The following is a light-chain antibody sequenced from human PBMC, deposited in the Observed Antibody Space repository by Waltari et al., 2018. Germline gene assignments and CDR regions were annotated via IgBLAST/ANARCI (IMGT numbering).Light chain of an antibody. Sequence: ALTQPSSVSGSPGQSITLSCSDSGLASWYQQHPGKAPRLIIYDSYKRPSGVSDRFSGSQSGTTASLTISGLQAEDEGVYYCCGYGGTFTSVFGGGTKVTVL. CDR2: DSY. CDR3: CGYGGTFTSV. V-gene: IGLV2-23*01. CDR1: GL. J-gene: IGLJ2*01.